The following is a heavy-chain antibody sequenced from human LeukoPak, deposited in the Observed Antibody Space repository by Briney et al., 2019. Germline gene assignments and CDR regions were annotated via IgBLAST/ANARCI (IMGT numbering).Heavy chain of an antibody. CDR1: GGSFSGYY. CDR3: ARGGGSYYDILTGYHGDSGFVVDY. J-gene: IGHJ4*02. V-gene: IGHV4-59*01. Sequence: SETLSLTCAVYGGSFSGYYWSWIRQPPGKGLEWIGYIYYSGSTNYNPSLKSRVTISVDTSKNQFSLKLSSVTAADTAVYYCARGGGSYYDILTGYHGDSGFVVDYWGQGTLVTVSS. CDR2: IYYSGST. D-gene: IGHD3-9*01.